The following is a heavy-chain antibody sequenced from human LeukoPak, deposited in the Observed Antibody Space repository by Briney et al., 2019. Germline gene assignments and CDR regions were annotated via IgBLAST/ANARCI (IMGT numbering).Heavy chain of an antibody. CDR2: IYYSGST. CDR3: AGSGSGSYYSPWYFNL. J-gene: IGHJ2*01. D-gene: IGHD3-10*01. Sequence: SETLSLTCTVSGGSISSYYWSWIRQPPGKGLEWIGYIYYSGSTNYNPSLKSRVTISVDTSKNQFSLRLSSVTAADTAVYYCAGSGSGSYYSPWYFNLWGRGTLVTVSS. CDR1: GGSISSYY. V-gene: IGHV4-59*01.